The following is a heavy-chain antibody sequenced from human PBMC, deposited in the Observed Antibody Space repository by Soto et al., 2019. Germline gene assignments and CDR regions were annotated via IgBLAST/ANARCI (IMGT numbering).Heavy chain of an antibody. CDR1: GASINRGDYY. Sequence: QVRLQESGPRVVRPSQTLSLTCSVSGASINRGDYYWSWIRQSPGRGLEWIGSIYYSGDTNYNPSLGSRVTMSVDTSKNQFFLDLHSVAAADAAVYFCAREGGDIVQVLYSWGQGILITVSS. V-gene: IGHV4-30-4*01. CDR3: AREGGDIVQVLYS. D-gene: IGHD2-15*01. CDR2: IYYSGDT. J-gene: IGHJ4*02.